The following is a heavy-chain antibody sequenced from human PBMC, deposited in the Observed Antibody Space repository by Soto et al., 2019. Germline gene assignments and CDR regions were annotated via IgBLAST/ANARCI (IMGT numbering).Heavy chain of an antibody. CDR3: AKYCYYAICYIGSFDI. D-gene: IGHD2-2*02. J-gene: IGHJ3*02. CDR2: IKQDGSEK. CDR1: GFTFSSYW. Sequence: LRLSCAASGFTFSSYWMSWVRQAPGKGLEWVANIKQDGSEKYYVDSVKGRFTVSRANSKSTLYLQMNSLRPEDTAVYYCAKYCYYAICYIGSFDIWGQGTMVTVSS. V-gene: IGHV3-7*01.